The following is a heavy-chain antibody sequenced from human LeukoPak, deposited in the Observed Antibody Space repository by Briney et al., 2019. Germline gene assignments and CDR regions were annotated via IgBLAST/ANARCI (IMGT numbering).Heavy chain of an antibody. D-gene: IGHD2-15*01. CDR2: IYYSGST. J-gene: IGHJ5*02. V-gene: IGHV4-59*08. CDR1: GGSISSYY. Sequence: SETLSLTCTVSGGSISSYYRSWIRQPPGKGLEWIGYIYYSGSTNYNPSLKSRVTISVDTSKNQFSLKLSSVTAADTAVYYCARSWRYCSGGSCLGWFDPWGQGTLVTVSS. CDR3: ARSWRYCSGGSCLGWFDP.